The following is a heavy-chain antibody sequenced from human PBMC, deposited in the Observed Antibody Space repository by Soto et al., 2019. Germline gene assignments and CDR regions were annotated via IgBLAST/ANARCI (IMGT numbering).Heavy chain of an antibody. CDR2: INPGNGGT. CDR3: ARVAGRRPHAFDI. D-gene: IGHD6-19*01. Sequence: ASVKVSCKASGYTFTSYAMHWVRQAPGQRLEWMGWINPGNGGTTYSQKFQGRVTMTRDTSISTAYMELSSLRSEDTAVYYCARVAGRRPHAFDIWGQGTMVTVSS. CDR1: GYTFTSYA. J-gene: IGHJ3*02. V-gene: IGHV1-3*01.